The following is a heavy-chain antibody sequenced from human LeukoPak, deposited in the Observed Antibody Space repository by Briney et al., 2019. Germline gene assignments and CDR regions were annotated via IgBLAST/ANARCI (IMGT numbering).Heavy chain of an antibody. Sequence: GESLKISCKGSGYSFTSYWIGWVRQMPGKGLEWMGIIYPGDSDTRYSPSFQGQVTISADKSISTAYLQWSSLKASDTAMYYCARGYYDSSGYYSVTLDYWGQGTLVTVPS. CDR3: ARGYYDSSGYYSVTLDY. CDR2: IYPGDSDT. V-gene: IGHV5-51*01. J-gene: IGHJ4*02. D-gene: IGHD3-22*01. CDR1: GYSFTSYW.